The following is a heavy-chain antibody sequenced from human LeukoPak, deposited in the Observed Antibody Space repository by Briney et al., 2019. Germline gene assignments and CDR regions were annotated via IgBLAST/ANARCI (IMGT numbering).Heavy chain of an antibody. V-gene: IGHV3-23*01. CDR2: ISGSGGST. CDR3: AKRRLRHFDWLSPDDAFDI. Sequence: GGSLRLSCAASGFTFSNYAMNWVRQAPGKGLEWVSGISGSGGSTYYADSVKGRFTISRDNSKNTLYLQMNSLRADDTAVYYCAKRRLRHFDWLSPDDAFDIWGQGTLVTVSS. D-gene: IGHD3-9*01. J-gene: IGHJ3*02. CDR1: GFTFSNYA.